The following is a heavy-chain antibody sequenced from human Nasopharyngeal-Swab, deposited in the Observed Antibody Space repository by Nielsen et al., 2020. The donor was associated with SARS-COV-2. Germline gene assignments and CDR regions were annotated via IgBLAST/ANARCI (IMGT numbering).Heavy chain of an antibody. D-gene: IGHD6-19*01. V-gene: IGHV3-74*01. CDR3: VRGSSDWPGIDY. Sequence: GGSLRLSCAASGFTFTNYWMHWVRQAPGKGLEWVSRITNDATYADYADPVRGRFTISRDSATNTLSLQMTSLRADDTAVYYCVRGSSDWPGIDYWGQGTLVTVSS. J-gene: IGHJ4*02. CDR2: ITNDATYA. CDR1: GFTFTNYW.